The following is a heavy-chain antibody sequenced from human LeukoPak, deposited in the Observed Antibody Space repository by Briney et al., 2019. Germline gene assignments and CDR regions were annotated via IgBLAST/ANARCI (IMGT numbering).Heavy chain of an antibody. D-gene: IGHD4-17*01. CDR2: IYTSGST. CDR3: ARHSDYGDYASQFDY. V-gene: IGHV4-4*07. Sequence: SETLSLTCTVSGDSISNYYWSWIRQPAGKGLEWIGRIYTSGSTNYNPSLKSRVTISVDTSKNQFSLKLSSVTAADTAVYYCARHSDYGDYASQFDYWGQGTLVTVSS. J-gene: IGHJ4*02. CDR1: GDSISNYY.